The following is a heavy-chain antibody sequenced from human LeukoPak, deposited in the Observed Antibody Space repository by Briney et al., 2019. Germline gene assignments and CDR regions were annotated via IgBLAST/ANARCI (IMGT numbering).Heavy chain of an antibody. CDR2: ISSSSRYI. D-gene: IGHD3-10*01. Sequence: GGSLRLSCAASGFTFSNAWMSWVRQAPGKGLEWVSSISSSSRYIYYADSVKGRFTISRDNAKNSLYLQINSLRAEDTAVYYCARFGSLNYYGSGSYSQAWGQGTLVTVSS. CDR1: GFTFSNAW. J-gene: IGHJ4*02. V-gene: IGHV3-21*01. CDR3: ARFGSLNYYGSGSYSQA.